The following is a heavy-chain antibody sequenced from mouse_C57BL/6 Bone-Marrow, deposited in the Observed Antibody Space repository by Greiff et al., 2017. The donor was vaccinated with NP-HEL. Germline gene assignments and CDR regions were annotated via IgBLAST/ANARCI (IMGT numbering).Heavy chain of an antibody. V-gene: IGHV1-4*01. CDR3: ARSYYGSRAWFAY. Sequence: VQLQQSGAELARPGASVKMSCKASGYTFTSYTMHWVKQRPGQGLEWIGYINPSSGYTKYNQKFKDKATLTADKSSSTAYMQLSSLSSEDSAVYYCARSYYGSRAWFAYWGQGTLVTVSA. CDR2: INPSSGYT. CDR1: GYTFTSYT. J-gene: IGHJ3*01. D-gene: IGHD1-1*01.